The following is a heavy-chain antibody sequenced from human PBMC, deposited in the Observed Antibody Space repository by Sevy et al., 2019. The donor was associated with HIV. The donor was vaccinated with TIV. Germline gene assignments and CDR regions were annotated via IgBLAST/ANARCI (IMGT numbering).Heavy chain of an antibody. CDR2: NNHSGST. J-gene: IGHJ4*02. Sequence: SETLSLTCAVYGGSFSGYYWSWIRQPPGKGLEWIGENNHSGSTNYNPSLKSRITISVDTSKNQFSLKLSSVTAADTAVYYCARGISPVGSGYDYLDYWGQGTLVTVSS. D-gene: IGHD5-12*01. CDR1: GGSFSGYY. CDR3: ARGISPVGSGYDYLDY. V-gene: IGHV4-34*01.